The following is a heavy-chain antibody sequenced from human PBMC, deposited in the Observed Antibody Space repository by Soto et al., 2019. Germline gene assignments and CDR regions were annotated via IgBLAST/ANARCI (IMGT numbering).Heavy chain of an antibody. V-gene: IGHV4-59*12. CDR1: GRSIRSYY. Sequence: PSETLSLTCTVSGRSIRSYYWSRIRQPPGKGLEWIGYIYYSGSTNYNPSLKIRVTISLDTSKNQFSLKLSSVTAEDTAVYYCARDPRGYSYGYDYWGQGTLVTVSS. J-gene: IGHJ4*02. CDR2: IYYSGST. D-gene: IGHD5-18*01. CDR3: ARDPRGYSYGYDY.